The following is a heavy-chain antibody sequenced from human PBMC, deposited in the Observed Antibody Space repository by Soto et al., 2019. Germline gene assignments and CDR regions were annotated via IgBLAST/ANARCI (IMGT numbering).Heavy chain of an antibody. Sequence: GASVKVSCKASGFTFTSSAMQWVRQARGQRLEWIGWIVVGSGNTNYAQKFQERVTMTTDMSTSTAYMELSSLRSDDTAVYYCAVNGLGYCSGGSCQFDYWGQGTLVTVSS. CDR3: AVNGLGYCSGGSCQFDY. J-gene: IGHJ4*02. CDR1: GFTFTSSA. CDR2: IVVGSGNT. D-gene: IGHD2-15*01. V-gene: IGHV1-58*02.